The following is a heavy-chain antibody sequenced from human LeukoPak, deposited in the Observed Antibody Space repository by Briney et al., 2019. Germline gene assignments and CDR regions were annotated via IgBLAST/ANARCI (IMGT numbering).Heavy chain of an antibody. J-gene: IGHJ6*03. Sequence: SETLSLTCAVYVGSFSGYYWSSIRQPPGKGLEWIGEINHSGSTNYNSSLKSRATISVDTSKNQFSLKLSSVTAADTAVYYCARGYYGSGSHCCHMDVWGKGTTITVS. V-gene: IGHV4-34*01. CDR3: ARGYYGSGSHCCHMDV. D-gene: IGHD3-10*01. CDR1: VGSFSGYY. CDR2: INHSGST.